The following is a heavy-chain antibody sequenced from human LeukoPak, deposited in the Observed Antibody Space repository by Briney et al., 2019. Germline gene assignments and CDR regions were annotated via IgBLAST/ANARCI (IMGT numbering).Heavy chain of an antibody. CDR3: AREENFWSGRPFSPDY. V-gene: IGHV3-23*01. CDR2: ISGSGGST. D-gene: IGHD3-3*01. J-gene: IGHJ4*02. Sequence: PGGSLRLSCAASGFTFSTCAMTWVRQALGKGLEWVSAISGSGGSTYYADSVKGRFTISRDNSKNTLYLQMNNLRVEDTAMYYCAREENFWSGRPFSPDYWGQGTLVTVSS. CDR1: GFTFSTCA.